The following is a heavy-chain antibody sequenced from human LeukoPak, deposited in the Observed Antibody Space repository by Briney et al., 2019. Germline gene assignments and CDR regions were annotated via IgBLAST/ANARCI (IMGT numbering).Heavy chain of an antibody. Sequence: GGSLRLSCAASGFTFDDYAMHWVRQAPGKGLEWVSAISGSGGSTYYADSVKGRFTISRDNSKNTLYLQMNSLRAEDTAVYYCAKSRYSSGWYRTHYYYGMDVWGQGTTVTVSS. CDR1: GFTFDDYA. V-gene: IGHV3-23*01. J-gene: IGHJ6*02. D-gene: IGHD6-19*01. CDR3: AKSRYSSGWYRTHYYYGMDV. CDR2: ISGSGGST.